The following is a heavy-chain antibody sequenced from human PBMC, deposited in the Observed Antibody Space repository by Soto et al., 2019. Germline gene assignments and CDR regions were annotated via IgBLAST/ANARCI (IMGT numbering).Heavy chain of an antibody. CDR2: ISASGGST. CDR3: AKGYCSSTSCYYYYGMDV. D-gene: IGHD2-2*01. J-gene: IGHJ6*02. V-gene: IGHV3-23*01. CDR1: GFTFSSYA. Sequence: EVQLLESGGGLVQPGGSLRLSCAASGFTFSSYAMSWVRQAPGKGLEWVSAISASGGSTYYADSVKGRFTISRDNSKNTLYLQMNSLRAEDTAVYYCAKGYCSSTSCYYYYGMDVWGQGTTVTVSS.